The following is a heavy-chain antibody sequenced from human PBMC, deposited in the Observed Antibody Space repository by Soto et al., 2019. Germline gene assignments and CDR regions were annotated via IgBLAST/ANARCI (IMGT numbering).Heavy chain of an antibody. CDR3: ARQIYDSDTGPHFQYYFDS. D-gene: IGHD3-22*01. V-gene: IGHV5-10-1*01. CDR2: IDPSDSQT. Sequence: GESLKISCKGSGYSFAGYWITWVRQKPGKGLEWMGRIDPSDSQTYYSPSFRGHVTISATKSIPTVFLQSSSLRASDTAMYYCARQIYDSDTGPHFQYYFDSWGQGTPVTVSS. CDR1: GYSFAGYW. J-gene: IGHJ4*02.